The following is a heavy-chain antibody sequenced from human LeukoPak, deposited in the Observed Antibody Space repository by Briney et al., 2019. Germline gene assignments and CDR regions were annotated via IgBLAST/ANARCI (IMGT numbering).Heavy chain of an antibody. V-gene: IGHV1-18*01. CDR3: ARESNWAYYFDN. Sequence: ASVKVSCKASGYTFTSYGISWVRQAPGRGLEWMGWSSTYNSDTKYAQKLQGRVTMTTDTSTNTAYMDLRDLRSDDTAVYYCARESNWAYYFDNWGQGTLV. D-gene: IGHD1-1*01. CDR1: GYTFTSYG. J-gene: IGHJ4*02. CDR2: SSTYNSDT.